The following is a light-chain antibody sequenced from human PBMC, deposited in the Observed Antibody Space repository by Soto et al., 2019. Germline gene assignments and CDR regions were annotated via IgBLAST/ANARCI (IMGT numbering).Light chain of an antibody. CDR2: GSS. J-gene: IGKJ3*01. V-gene: IGKV3-20*01. CDR3: QHYGRPHST. CDR1: QSVSSTY. Sequence: EIVLTQSPGTLSLSPGERATLSCRASQSVSSTYLAWFQQKPGQAPRLLIYGSSSRATGIPARFSGSGSGTDFTLTINRLEPEDFAVYYCQHYGRPHSTFGPGTKVDIK.